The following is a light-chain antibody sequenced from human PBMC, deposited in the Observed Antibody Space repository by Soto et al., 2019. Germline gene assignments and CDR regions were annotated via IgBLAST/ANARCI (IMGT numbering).Light chain of an antibody. Sequence: QSALTQPASVSGSPGQSITISCTGTSSDVGSHNLVSWYQQHPGQAPKLMIYEVSKRPLGVSARFSASKPGNTASLTISGLQAEDEADYYCCSYGGSRAVFGGGTQLTVL. V-gene: IGLV2-23*02. CDR2: EVS. CDR1: SSDVGSHNL. CDR3: CSYGGSRAV. J-gene: IGLJ7*01.